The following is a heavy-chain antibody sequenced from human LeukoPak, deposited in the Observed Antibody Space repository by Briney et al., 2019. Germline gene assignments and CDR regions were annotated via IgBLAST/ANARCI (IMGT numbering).Heavy chain of an antibody. CDR1: GFTFGSYW. Sequence: SGGSLRLSCAASGFTFGSYWMHWVRQAPGQGLVWVSRMNTNGRITDYADSVKGRFTISRDNSKNTLYLQMNSLRAEDTAVYYCAKDPEPHDIVVVPAATGNWGQGTLVTVSS. J-gene: IGHJ4*02. CDR2: MNTNGRIT. D-gene: IGHD2-2*01. CDR3: AKDPEPHDIVVVPAATGN. V-gene: IGHV3-74*01.